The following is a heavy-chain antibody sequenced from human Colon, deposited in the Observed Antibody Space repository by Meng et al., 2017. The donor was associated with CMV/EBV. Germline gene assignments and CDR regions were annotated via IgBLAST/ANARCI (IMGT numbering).Heavy chain of an antibody. Sequence: GESLKFSCVASGFTFSSYAMHWVRQSPGKGLEWVAVVSPDGSKTYYTDSVKGRFTISRDNSKSTLYLQMNSLRADDTALYYCARDGCAVWGQGTPVTVSS. CDR3: ARDGCAV. D-gene: IGHD4/OR15-4a*01. CDR1: GFTFSSYA. J-gene: IGHJ6*02. V-gene: IGHV3-30-3*01. CDR2: VSPDGSKT.